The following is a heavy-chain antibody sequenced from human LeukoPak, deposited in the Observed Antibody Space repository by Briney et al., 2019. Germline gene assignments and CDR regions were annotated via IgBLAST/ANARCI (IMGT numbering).Heavy chain of an antibody. V-gene: IGHV3-30*04. J-gene: IGHJ3*02. CDR3: ARDFPYSSGWYVSAFDI. Sequence: GGSLRLSCAASGFTFSSYAMHWVRQAPGKGLEWVAVISYDGSNKYYADSEKGRFTISRDNSKNTLYLQMNSLRAEDTAVYYCARDFPYSSGWYVSAFDIWGQGTMVTVSS. D-gene: IGHD6-19*01. CDR1: GFTFSSYA. CDR2: ISYDGSNK.